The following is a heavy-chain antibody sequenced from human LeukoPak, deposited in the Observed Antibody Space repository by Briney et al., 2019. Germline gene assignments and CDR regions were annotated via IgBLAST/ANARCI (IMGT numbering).Heavy chain of an antibody. V-gene: IGHV4-31*03. J-gene: IGHJ5*02. CDR3: ARYCSSTNCYKGGFDP. CDR1: GGSISSGGYY. CDR2: IYYSGST. Sequence: SETLSLTCTVSGGSISSGGYYWSWIRQHPGKGLEWIGYIYYSGSTYSNPSLKSRVTISVDTSKNQFSLNLSFVTAADTAVYYCARYCSSTNCYKGGFDPWGQGTLVTVSS. D-gene: IGHD2-2*02.